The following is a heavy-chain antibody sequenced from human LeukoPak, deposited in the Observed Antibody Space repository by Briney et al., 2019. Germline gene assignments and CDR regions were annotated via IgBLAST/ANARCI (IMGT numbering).Heavy chain of an antibody. CDR3: ARVFYGGSYYWFDP. CDR2: ISAYNGNT. J-gene: IGHJ5*02. CDR1: GYTFTSYG. V-gene: IGHV1-18*01. D-gene: IGHD1-26*01. Sequence: ASVKVSCKASGYTFTSYGISWVRQAPGQGLEWMGWISAYNGNTNYAQKLQGRVTMTTVTSTSTAYMELRSLRSDDTAVYYCARVFYGGSYYWFDPWGQGTLVTVSS.